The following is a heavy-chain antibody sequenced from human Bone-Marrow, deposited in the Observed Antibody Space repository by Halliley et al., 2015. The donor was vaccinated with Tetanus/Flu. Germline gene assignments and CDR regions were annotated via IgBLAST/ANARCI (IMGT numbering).Heavy chain of an antibody. CDR1: GFTFSDYY. CDR2: ISSSGTTI. J-gene: IGHJ6*02. Sequence: AASGFTFSDYYMSWIRQAPGKGLEWASYISSSGTTIYFADSVKGRFTISRDNAKNSLYLQMNSLRAEDTAVYYCARDRPGGGYGMDVWGQGTTVTVSS. D-gene: IGHD3-16*01. V-gene: IGHV3-11*01. CDR3: ARDRPGGGYGMDV.